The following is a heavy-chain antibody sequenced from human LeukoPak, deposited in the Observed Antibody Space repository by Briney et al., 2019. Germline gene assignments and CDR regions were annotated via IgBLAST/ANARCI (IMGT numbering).Heavy chain of an antibody. D-gene: IGHD3-3*01. V-gene: IGHV1-46*01. CDR1: GYTFTSYY. Sequence: GASVKVSCKASGYTFTSYYMHWVRQAPGQGLEWMGIINPSGGSTSYAQKFQGRVTISVDTSKNQFSLKLSSVTAADTAVYYCARATILRFTTGFAFDIWGQGTMVTVSS. J-gene: IGHJ3*02. CDR3: ARATILRFTTGFAFDI. CDR2: INPSGGST.